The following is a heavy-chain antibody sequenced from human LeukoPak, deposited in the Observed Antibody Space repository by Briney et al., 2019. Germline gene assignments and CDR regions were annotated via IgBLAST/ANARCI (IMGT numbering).Heavy chain of an antibody. CDR1: GYTFTDYY. CDR2: INPLTGST. D-gene: IGHD6-13*01. CDR3: AKDQQGDLDY. Sequence: ASVKVSCKASGYTFTDYYMHWVRQAPRQGLEWVGWINPLTGSTGYAQKFQGRVTMTRDTSFSTAYMELSRLRSDDTAVYYCAKDQQGDLDYWGQGTLVTVSS. J-gene: IGHJ4*02. V-gene: IGHV1-2*02.